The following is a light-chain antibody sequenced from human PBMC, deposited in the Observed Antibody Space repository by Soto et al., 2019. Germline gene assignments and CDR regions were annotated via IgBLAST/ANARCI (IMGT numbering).Light chain of an antibody. Sequence: EIVMTQSPATLSLSPGERATLSCRASQSISRNLAWYQQNPGQPPRLLIYGASTRATGIPARFSGSVSGTEFTLTISRLQSEDFAVYYCQQYNNWPMWTFGQGTKVEIK. V-gene: IGKV3-15*01. J-gene: IGKJ1*01. CDR2: GAS. CDR1: QSISRN. CDR3: QQYNNWPMWT.